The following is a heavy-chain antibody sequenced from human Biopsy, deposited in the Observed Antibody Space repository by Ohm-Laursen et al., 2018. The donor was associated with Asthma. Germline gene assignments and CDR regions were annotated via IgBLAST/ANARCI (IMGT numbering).Heavy chain of an antibody. CDR1: GFTFSSYG. V-gene: IGHV3-33*05. CDR3: ARGLDYSGRSGFDY. D-gene: IGHD3-10*01. CDR2: MSYDGSIK. Sequence: SLRLSCASSGFTFSSYGMDWVRQAPGKGLEWVALMSYDGSIKDYADSVKGRFTISRDNSMNTLYLHMNSLRVEDTAVYYCARGLDYSGRSGFDYWGQGTLVTVSS. J-gene: IGHJ4*02.